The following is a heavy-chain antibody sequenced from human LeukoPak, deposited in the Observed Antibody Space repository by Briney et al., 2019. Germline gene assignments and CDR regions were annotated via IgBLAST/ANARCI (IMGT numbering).Heavy chain of an antibody. D-gene: IGHD1-1*01. V-gene: IGHV3-7*04. CDR1: DFNFRSNW. CDR3: AKEGDWNLDY. Sequence: GGSLRLSCVASDFNFRSNWMDWVRQAPGKGLEWVANIKGDGSEKNYVDSVKGRFSISRDNAKNSLYLEMNSLRTEDTGVYYCAKEGDWNLDYWGQGALVTVSS. J-gene: IGHJ4*02. CDR2: IKGDGSEK.